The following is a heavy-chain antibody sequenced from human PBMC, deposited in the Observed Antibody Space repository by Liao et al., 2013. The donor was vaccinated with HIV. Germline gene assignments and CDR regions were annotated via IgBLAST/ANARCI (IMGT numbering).Heavy chain of an antibody. J-gene: IGHJ6*03. CDR3: ARVLRFEAYYYYYYMDV. V-gene: IGHV4-30-4*08. CDR2: IYYSGST. Sequence: QVQLQESGPGLVKPSQTLSLICTVSGGSIRSGDYYWSWIRQPPGRAWSGLGTIYYSGSTYYNPSLKSRVTISVDTSKNQFSLKLSSVTAADTAVYYCARVLRFEAYYYYYYMDVWGKGPRSPSP. CDR1: GGSIRSGDYY. D-gene: IGHD3-3*01.